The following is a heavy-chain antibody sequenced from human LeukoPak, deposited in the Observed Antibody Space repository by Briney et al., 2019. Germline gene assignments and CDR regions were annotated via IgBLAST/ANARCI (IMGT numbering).Heavy chain of an antibody. CDR2: IYYSGST. V-gene: IGHV4-59*01. CDR3: ARSTVTKSDDAFDI. CDR1: GGSISSYY. J-gene: IGHJ3*02. D-gene: IGHD4-17*01. Sequence: SETLSLTCTVSGGSISSYYWSWIRQPPGKGLEWIGHIYYSGSTKYNPSLKSRVTISVHTSKNQFSLKLSSVTAADTAVYYCARSTVTKSDDAFDIWGQGTMVTVSS.